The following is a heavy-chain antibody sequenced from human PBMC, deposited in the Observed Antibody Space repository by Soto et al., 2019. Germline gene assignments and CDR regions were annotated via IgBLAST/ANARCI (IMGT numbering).Heavy chain of an antibody. V-gene: IGHV1-3*05. CDR1: GYTFTGYA. CDR2: INAGNGNT. J-gene: IGHJ4*02. Sequence: QVQLVQSGAEEKKPGASVKVSCKASGYTFTGYAMHWVRQAPGQRLEWMGWINAGNGNTKYSQKFQGRVTITGDTSASTAYMELSSLRSEDTAVYYRARAVAVAADFDYWGQGTLVTVSS. D-gene: IGHD6-19*01. CDR3: ARAVAVAADFDY.